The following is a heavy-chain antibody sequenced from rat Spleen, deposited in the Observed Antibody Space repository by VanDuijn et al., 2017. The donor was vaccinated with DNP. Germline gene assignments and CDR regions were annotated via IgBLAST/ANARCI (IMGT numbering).Heavy chain of an antibody. J-gene: IGHJ3*01. CDR1: GFTFSDYY. Sequence: EVQLVESGGGLVQPGRSLRLSCAASGFTFSDYYMAWVRPAPKKGLEWVASISTSGEYTHYRDSVKGRFTISRDNAKDTQYLQMDSLRPEDTATYYCATGVYGGYEDWFAYWGQGTLVTVSS. CDR3: ATGVYGGYEDWFAY. V-gene: IGHV5S13*01. D-gene: IGHD1-11*01. CDR2: ISTSGEYT.